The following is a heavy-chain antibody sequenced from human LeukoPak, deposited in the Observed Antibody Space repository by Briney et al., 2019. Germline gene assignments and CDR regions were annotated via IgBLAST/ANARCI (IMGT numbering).Heavy chain of an antibody. CDR1: GYTFTSYY. Sequence: VASVKVSCKASGYTFTSYYMHWVRQAPGQGLEWMGIINPSGGSTSYAQKFQGRVTMTRDMSTSTVYMELSSLRSEDTAVYYCGRGRGVVAGIPAIEQWGQGTLVTVSS. D-gene: IGHD2-15*01. CDR3: GRGRGVVAGIPAIEQ. CDR2: INPSGGST. J-gene: IGHJ4*02. V-gene: IGHV1-46*01.